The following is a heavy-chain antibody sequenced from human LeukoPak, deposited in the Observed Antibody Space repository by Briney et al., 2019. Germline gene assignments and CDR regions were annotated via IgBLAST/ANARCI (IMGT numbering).Heavy chain of an antibody. J-gene: IGHJ4*02. CDR1: GFTFSSYW. V-gene: IGHV3-7*01. D-gene: IGHD3-22*01. CDR3: ARVFTMIVVDRTYYFDY. Sequence: GGSLRLSCAPSGFTFSSYWMSWVREAPGRGVERVANIKLDVSEKYYVDSVKGRLTISRDNAKNSLYLQMNSLRAEDTAVYYCARVFTMIVVDRTYYFDYWGQGTLVTVSS. CDR2: IKLDVSEK.